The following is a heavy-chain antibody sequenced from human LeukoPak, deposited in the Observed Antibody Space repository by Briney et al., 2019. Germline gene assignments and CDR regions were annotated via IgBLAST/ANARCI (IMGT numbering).Heavy chain of an antibody. CDR2: IFHSGST. Sequence: SQTLSLTCAVSGGSISTALNSWNWIRQPPGKGLEWVGYIFHSGSTFYSPSLKSRVTISVDRSKNQFSLKLRSVTAADTAMYYCGRGHREYPYLFDSWGHG. D-gene: IGHD2-2*02. CDR3: GRGHREYPYLFDS. CDR1: GGSISTALNS. V-gene: IGHV4-30-2*01. J-gene: IGHJ4*01.